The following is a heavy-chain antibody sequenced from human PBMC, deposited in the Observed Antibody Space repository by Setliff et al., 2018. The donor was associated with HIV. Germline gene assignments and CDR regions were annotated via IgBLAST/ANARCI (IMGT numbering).Heavy chain of an antibody. Sequence: ASVKVSCKASGYTFTSYGISWVRQDPGQGLEWMGWISAYNGNTNYAQKLQGRVTMTTDTSTSTAYMELRSLRSDDTAVYYCARDVPLYYYDSSGYFDYWGQGTLVTVSS. J-gene: IGHJ4*02. D-gene: IGHD3-22*01. CDR3: ARDVPLYYYDSSGYFDY. CDR2: ISAYNGNT. V-gene: IGHV1-18*01. CDR1: GYTFTSYG.